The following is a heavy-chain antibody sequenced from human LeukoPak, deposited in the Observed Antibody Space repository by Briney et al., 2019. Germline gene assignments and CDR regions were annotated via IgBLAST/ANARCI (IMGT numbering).Heavy chain of an antibody. CDR1: GDSVSINSAA. Sequence: SQTLSLTYAISGDSVSINSAAWNWVRQSPSRGLEWLGRTYYRSKWYNDYAVSVKSRITINPDTSKNQFSLQLNSVTPEDTAVYYCARERGSYWGHYYYYGMDVWGQGTTVTVSS. D-gene: IGHD3-10*01. J-gene: IGHJ6*02. CDR3: ARERGSYWGHYYYYGMDV. V-gene: IGHV6-1*01. CDR2: TYYRSKWYN.